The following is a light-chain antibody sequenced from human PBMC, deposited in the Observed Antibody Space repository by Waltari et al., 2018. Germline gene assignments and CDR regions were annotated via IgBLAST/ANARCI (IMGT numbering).Light chain of an antibody. CDR3: MQSLQTPRT. CDR1: QSLLHSNGNTY. CDR2: LAF. Sequence: IVLTQSPLSLPVPPGEPASISCRSGQSLLHSNGNTYLAWYLQKPGQSPRRLIPLAFYLASWVPDRVSGSGSGTDFTLQISRVEAEDVGVYYCMQSLQTPRTFGQGTKLEIK. V-gene: IGKV2-28*01. J-gene: IGKJ1*01.